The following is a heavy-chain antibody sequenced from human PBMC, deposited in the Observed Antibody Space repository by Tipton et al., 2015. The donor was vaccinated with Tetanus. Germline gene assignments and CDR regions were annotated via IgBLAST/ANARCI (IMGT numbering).Heavy chain of an antibody. Sequence: GLVKPSETLSLTCAVSGDSVSGYYWSWIRQPPGKGLEWIAYISYSASTKYNPSLRSRVTMSLQASKNEFSLRLSSVTAADTALYYCARVKVSVYGPQIHYYFDYWGQGTLVTVSS. CDR3: ARVKVSVYGPQIHYYFDY. CDR1: GDSVSGYY. CDR2: ISYSAST. D-gene: IGHD2-8*01. J-gene: IGHJ4*02. V-gene: IGHV4-59*02.